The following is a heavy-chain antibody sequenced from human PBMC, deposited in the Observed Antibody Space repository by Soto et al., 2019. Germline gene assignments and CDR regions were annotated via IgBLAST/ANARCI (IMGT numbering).Heavy chain of an antibody. Sequence: QVQLQESGPGLVKPSQTLSLTCTVSGGSISSGGYYWSWIRQHPGKGLEWIGYIYYSGSTYYNPSLKSRVTISVDTSKNQFSLKLSSVTAADTALYYCARLLKITIPEQRANYSYGMDVWGQGTTVTVSS. CDR1: GGSISSGGYY. V-gene: IGHV4-31*03. CDR3: ARLLKITIPEQRANYSYGMDV. J-gene: IGHJ6*02. CDR2: IYYSGST. D-gene: IGHD3-3*01.